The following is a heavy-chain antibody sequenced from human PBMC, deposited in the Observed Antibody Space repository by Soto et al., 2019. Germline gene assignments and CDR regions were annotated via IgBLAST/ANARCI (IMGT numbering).Heavy chain of an antibody. CDR3: AGPQVVEADYYYYGLDV. CDR1: GYIFTGYY. J-gene: IGHJ6*02. CDR2: INANNGGT. Sequence: ASVKVSCKASGYIFTGYYIHWVRQAPGQGLEWMGWINANNGGTNYAQKFQGRVTMTRDTSINTAYMELTRLRSDDTAVYYCAGPQVVEADYYYYGLDVWGQGTTVTVSS. V-gene: IGHV1-2*02. D-gene: IGHD1-26*01.